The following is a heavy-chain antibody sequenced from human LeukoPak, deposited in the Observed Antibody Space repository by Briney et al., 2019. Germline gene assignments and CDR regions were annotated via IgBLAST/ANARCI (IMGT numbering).Heavy chain of an antibody. CDR3: ARHRIMITFGGVIAPTEFDP. CDR1: GGSFSGYY. D-gene: IGHD3-16*02. J-gene: IGHJ5*02. CDR2: INHSGST. V-gene: IGHV4-34*01. Sequence: SETLSLTCAVYGGSFSGYYWSWIRQPPGKGLEWIGEINHSGSTNYNPSLKSRVTISVDTSKNQFSLKLSSVTAADTAVYYCARHRIMITFGGVIAPTEFDPWGQGTLVTVSS.